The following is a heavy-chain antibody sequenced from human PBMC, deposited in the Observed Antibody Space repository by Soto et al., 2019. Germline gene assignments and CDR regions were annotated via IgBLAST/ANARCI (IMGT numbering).Heavy chain of an antibody. J-gene: IGHJ3*02. V-gene: IGHV4-4*02. Sequence: PSETLSLTCAVSGGSISSSNWWSWVRQPPGKGLEWIGEIYHSGSTNYNPSLKSRVTISVDKSKNQFSLKLISVTAADTAVYYCARGGYYDYVWGSYRLSTFDIWGQGTMVTVSS. CDR3: ARGGYYDYVWGSYRLSTFDI. CDR2: IYHSGST. CDR1: GGSISSSNW. D-gene: IGHD3-16*02.